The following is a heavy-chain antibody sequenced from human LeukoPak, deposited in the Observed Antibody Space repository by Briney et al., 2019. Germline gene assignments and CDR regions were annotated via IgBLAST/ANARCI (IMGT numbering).Heavy chain of an antibody. CDR1: GYTFTGYY. J-gene: IGHJ4*02. CDR2: INPNSGGT. Sequence: GASVKVSCKASGYTFTGYYMHWVRQAPGQGLVWMGWINPNSGGTNYAQKFQGRVTMTRDTSISTAYMELSRLRSDDTAVYYCARVCSSGWYSDYWGQGTLVTVSS. V-gene: IGHV1-2*02. CDR3: ARVCSSGWYSDY. D-gene: IGHD6-19*01.